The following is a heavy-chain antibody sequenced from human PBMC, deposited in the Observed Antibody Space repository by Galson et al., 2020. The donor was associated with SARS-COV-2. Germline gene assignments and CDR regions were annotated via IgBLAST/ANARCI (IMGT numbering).Heavy chain of an antibody. J-gene: IGHJ6*03. CDR3: ARGLRGVVPSPILGLGPYYSFYYMDV. CDR1: GGSFSGHY. Sequence: SETLSLTCAVYGGSFSGHYWSWIRQPPGQGLEWIGESSSSGVTNYSPSLKSRVTIKLDTSKNQFSLKLGSVTAADSGLYYCARGLRGVVPSPILGLGPYYSFYYMDVWGKGTTVIVSS. CDR2: SSSSGVT. V-gene: IGHV4-34*01. D-gene: IGHD2-2*01.